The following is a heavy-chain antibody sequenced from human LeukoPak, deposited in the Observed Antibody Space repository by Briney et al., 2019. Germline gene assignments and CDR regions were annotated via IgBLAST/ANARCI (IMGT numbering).Heavy chain of an antibody. CDR1: GFTFSGSA. CDR2: IRSKANGEAT. J-gene: IGHJ4*02. V-gene: IGHV3-73*01. CDR3: TPPPTPVNTEVHFDY. D-gene: IGHD4-17*01. Sequence: GGSLRLSCAASGFTFSGSAMHWVRQASGKGLEWVGRIRSKANGEATAYAASVKGWFTISRDDSKNTAYLQMNSLKTEDTAVYYCTPPPTPVNTEVHFDYWGQGTLVTVSS.